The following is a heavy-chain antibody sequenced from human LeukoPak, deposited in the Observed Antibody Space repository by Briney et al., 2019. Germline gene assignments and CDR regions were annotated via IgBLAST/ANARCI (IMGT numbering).Heavy chain of an antibody. CDR2: ISSSSTIL. D-gene: IGHD6-13*01. V-gene: IGHV3-48*01. CDR3: ARETLSSSWTYDY. CDR1: GFTFSNYN. Sequence: HSGGSLRLSCAASGFTFSNYNMNWVRQAPGKGLEWVSYISSSSTILYYADSVKGRFTISRDNAKNSLYLQMISLRAEDTAVYYCARETLSSSWTYDYWGQGTLVTVSS. J-gene: IGHJ4*02.